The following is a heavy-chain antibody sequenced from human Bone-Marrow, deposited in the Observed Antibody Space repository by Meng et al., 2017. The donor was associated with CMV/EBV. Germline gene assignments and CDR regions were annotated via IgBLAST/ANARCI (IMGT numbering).Heavy chain of an antibody. CDR2: IDPSDSYT. J-gene: IGHJ4*02. CDR1: GYSFTNSW. CDR3: ARGLGEFPNADY. Sequence: VQLVQSGAEVKKPGQSLRIACKGSGYSFTNSWISWVRQMPGKGLEWMGRIDPSDSYTNYSPSFQGHVIFSVDKASDTAYLQWGSLEGADSAMYYCARGLGEFPNADYWGQGTLVTVSS. D-gene: IGHD3-10*01. V-gene: IGHV5-10-1*03.